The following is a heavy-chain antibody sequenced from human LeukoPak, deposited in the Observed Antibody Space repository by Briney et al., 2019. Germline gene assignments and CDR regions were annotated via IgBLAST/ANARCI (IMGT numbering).Heavy chain of an antibody. CDR2: IYYTGST. V-gene: IGHV4-59*01. Sequence: SETLSLTCTVSGGSISSFYWSWIRQPPGKGLEWLGYIYYTGSTNYHPSLKNRVTISVDTSKNQFSLKLSSVTAADTAVYYCARGKITSSGYYGYWGQGTLVTVSS. CDR3: ARGKITSSGYYGY. J-gene: IGHJ4*02. CDR1: GGSISSFY. D-gene: IGHD3-22*01.